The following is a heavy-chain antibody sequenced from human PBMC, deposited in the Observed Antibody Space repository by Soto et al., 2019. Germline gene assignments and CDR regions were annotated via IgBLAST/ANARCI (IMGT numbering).Heavy chain of an antibody. CDR3: AKDLNSYYYDSSGSPLGY. CDR2: VSGSGTRT. D-gene: IGHD3-22*01. V-gene: IGHV3-23*01. J-gene: IGHJ4*02. Sequence: GPMRLSCGGSVVPFSIYAMSWVRQDTGKGPEWVSAVSGSGTRTNYADSVKGRFTISRDNSKSTLYLQMNSLRAEDTAIYYCAKDLNSYYYDSSGSPLGYWGQGTRVTVSA. CDR1: VVPFSIYA.